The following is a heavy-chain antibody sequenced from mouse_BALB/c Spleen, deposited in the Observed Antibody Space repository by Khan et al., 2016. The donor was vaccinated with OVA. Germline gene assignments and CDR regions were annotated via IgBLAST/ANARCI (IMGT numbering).Heavy chain of an antibody. CDR1: GFTFSRFG. CDR3: ARDSNFDY. J-gene: IGHJ2*01. V-gene: IGHV5-17*02. Sequence: EVELVESGGGLVQPGGSRKLSCAASGFTFSRFGMHWVRQAPEKGLEWVAYISSGSSTIYYLDTVKGRFTISRDNRKNTLFLQMTSLRSENTAMYYCARDSNFDYWGQGTTLTVSS. CDR2: ISSGSSTI.